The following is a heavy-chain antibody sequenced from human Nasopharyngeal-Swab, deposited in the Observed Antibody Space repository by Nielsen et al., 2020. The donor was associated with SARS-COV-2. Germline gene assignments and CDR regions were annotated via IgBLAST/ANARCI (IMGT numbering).Heavy chain of an antibody. V-gene: IGHV3-7*01. Sequence: ARSLRLSCAASGFTFSSYWTSWVRQAPGKGLEWVANINQDGSEKYCVDSVKGRFTISRDNAQNSLYLQINSLRAEDTAVYYCARGRYRPVSGSGVLFDYWGQGTLVTVSS. D-gene: IGHD6-19*01. CDR3: ARGRYRPVSGSGVLFDY. CDR2: INQDGSEK. J-gene: IGHJ4*02. CDR1: GFTFSSYW.